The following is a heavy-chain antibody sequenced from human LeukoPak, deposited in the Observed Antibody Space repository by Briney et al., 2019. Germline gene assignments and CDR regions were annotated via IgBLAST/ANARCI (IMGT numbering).Heavy chain of an antibody. V-gene: IGHV4-34*01. Sequence: MASETLSLTCAVYGGSFSGYYWSWIRQPPGKGLEWIGEINHSGSTNYNPSLKSRVTISVDTSKNQFSLKLSSVTAADTAVYYCARDLYCSSTSCLDPWGQGTLVTVSS. CDR3: ARDLYCSSTSCLDP. CDR1: GGSFSGYY. CDR2: INHSGST. J-gene: IGHJ5*02. D-gene: IGHD2-2*01.